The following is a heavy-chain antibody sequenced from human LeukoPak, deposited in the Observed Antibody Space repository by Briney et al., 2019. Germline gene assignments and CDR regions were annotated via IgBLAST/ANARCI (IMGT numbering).Heavy chain of an antibody. CDR1: GGSISSYS. J-gene: IGHJ5*02. CDR2: IYYSGST. CDR3: ARQSHSNWFDP. V-gene: IGHV4-59*08. Sequence: WESLSLTCTVSGGSISSYSWGWIRQPPGKGLEWIGYIYYSGSTNYNPSLKSRVTISVDTSKNQFSLKLSSVTAADTAVYYCARQSHSNWFDPWGQGTLVTVSS.